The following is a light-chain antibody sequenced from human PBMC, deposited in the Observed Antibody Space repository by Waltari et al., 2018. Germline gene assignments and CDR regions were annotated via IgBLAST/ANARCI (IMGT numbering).Light chain of an antibody. CDR2: DAS. J-gene: IGKJ1*01. V-gene: IGKV3-20*01. Sequence: EIMLTQSPGTLSLSPGARANLSCRASPSISRFLAWYQQKPGQAPRLLIYDASTRATGIPDRFSGSGSGTDFSLTISRLEPEDIAVYYCQKYGSLPATFGQGTKVEIK. CDR1: PSISRF. CDR3: QKYGSLPAT.